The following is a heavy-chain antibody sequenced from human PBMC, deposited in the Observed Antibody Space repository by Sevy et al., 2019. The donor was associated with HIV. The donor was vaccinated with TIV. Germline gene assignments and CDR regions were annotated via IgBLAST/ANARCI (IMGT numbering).Heavy chain of an antibody. CDR1: GYTFRTST. CDR2: INTGNGNT. J-gene: IGHJ4*02. Sequence: ASVKVSCKAPGYTFRTSTIHWVRQAPGQRLEWMGWINTGNGNTRYSQRFKGRFTITRDTSATTAYMELSSLRSEDTAVFYCATDRIEKSFVNWGQGTLVTVSS. CDR3: ATDRIEKSFVN. V-gene: IGHV1-3*04.